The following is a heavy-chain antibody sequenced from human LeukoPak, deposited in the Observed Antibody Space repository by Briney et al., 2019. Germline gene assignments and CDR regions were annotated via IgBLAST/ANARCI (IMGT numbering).Heavy chain of an antibody. V-gene: IGHV3-30*02. CDR1: GFTFSSYG. CDR3: AKDETLVGTNWFDL. D-gene: IGHD1-26*01. CDR2: IRYDGSNK. Sequence: PGGSLRLSCAASGFTFSSYGMHWVRQAPGKGLEWVAFIRYDGSNKYYADSVKGRFTISRDNSKNTLYLQMNSLRAEDTAVYYCAKDETLVGTNWFDLWGQGTLVTVSS. J-gene: IGHJ5*02.